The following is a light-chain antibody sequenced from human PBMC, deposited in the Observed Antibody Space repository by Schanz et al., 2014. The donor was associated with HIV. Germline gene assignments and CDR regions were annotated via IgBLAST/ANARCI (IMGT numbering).Light chain of an antibody. Sequence: QSALTQPPSASGSPGQSVTISCTGTSSDVGGYSYVSWYQQHPGKAPKLMIYEVSERPSGVPDRFSGSKSGNTASLTVSGLQADDEADYYCSSYAATSNVLFGGGTKLTVL. CDR3: SSYAATSNVL. J-gene: IGLJ3*02. V-gene: IGLV2-8*01. CDR1: SSDVGGYSY. CDR2: EVS.